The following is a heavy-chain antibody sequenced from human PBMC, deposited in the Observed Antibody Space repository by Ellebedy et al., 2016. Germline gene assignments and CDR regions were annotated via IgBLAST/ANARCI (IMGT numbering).Heavy chain of an antibody. V-gene: IGHV3-21*04. D-gene: IGHD4-17*01. CDR2: ITSSSSYI. J-gene: IGHJ4*02. CDR3: AKDRDDAGDFVFDS. CDR1: ELNLGNYF. Sequence: GESLKISCTASELNLGNYFMSWVRQAPGKGLEWVSSITSSSSYIFYADSVKGRFTISRENAKNSLYLQMNSLRAEDTAVYYCAKDRDDAGDFVFDSWGQGTLVTVSS.